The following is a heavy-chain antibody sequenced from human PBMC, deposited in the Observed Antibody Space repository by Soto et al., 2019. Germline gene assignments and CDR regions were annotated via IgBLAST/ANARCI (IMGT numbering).Heavy chain of an antibody. CDR2: IVIGGGKT. V-gene: IGHV1-58*01. D-gene: IGHD3-22*01. CDR1: GFTFTSSV. J-gene: IGHJ6*02. Sequence: ASVKVSCKASGFTFTSSVVQWVRQARGQRLEWIGWIVIGGGKTNYAQIFHERVTITRDMSTSTVYMELSSLRSEDTAVYYCAAWYYSDSSTYYPGATGYYGMDVWGQGTAVTVSS. CDR3: AAWYYSDSSTYYPGATGYYGMDV.